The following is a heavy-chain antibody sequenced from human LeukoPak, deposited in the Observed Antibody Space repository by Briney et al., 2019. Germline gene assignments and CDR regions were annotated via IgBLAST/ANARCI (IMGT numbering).Heavy chain of an antibody. CDR3: AKDERNWNYNLASQTYD. D-gene: IGHD1-7*01. CDR2: ISGSGVST. CDR1: GFRFSSYA. J-gene: IGHJ4*02. V-gene: IGHV3-23*01. Sequence: GGFLRLSCAAPGFRFSSYAMSWVRQAPGKGLEWVSAISGSGVSTYYADSVKGRFTVSRDNSKNTLYLQMSSLRAEDTAVYYCAKDERNWNYNLASQTYDWGQGTLVTVSS.